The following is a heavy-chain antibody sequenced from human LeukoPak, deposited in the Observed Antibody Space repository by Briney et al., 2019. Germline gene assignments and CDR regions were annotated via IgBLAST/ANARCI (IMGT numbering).Heavy chain of an antibody. J-gene: IGHJ6*03. Sequence: SQTLSLTCTVAGGSISSGSYYWSWLRQPAGKGLEWFVRIYTSGSTNYNPSLKSRFTISVETSKNESSLKPRSVTAAATAVFNCATGIPLGGGYGYGPYYSPYTDVWGKGSTATASS. V-gene: IGHV4-61*02. D-gene: IGHD5-18*01. CDR1: GGSISSGSYY. CDR2: IYTSGST. CDR3: ATGIPLGGGYGYGPYYSPYTDV.